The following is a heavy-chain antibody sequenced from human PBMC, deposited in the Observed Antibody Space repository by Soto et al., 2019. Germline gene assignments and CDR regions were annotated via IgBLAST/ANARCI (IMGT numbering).Heavy chain of an antibody. CDR3: ARYDYNGYYFDY. Sequence: GASVKVSCKSSGYTFSTYYMHWVRQAPGQGYEWMGRIDPSGSSTTYAQKLQGRITMTRDTSTTTAYMELSSLKSEDTAVYYCARYDYNGYYFDYWGQGTLVTVSS. CDR1: GYTFSTYY. J-gene: IGHJ4*02. D-gene: IGHD4-4*01. CDR2: IDPSGSST. V-gene: IGHV1-46*01.